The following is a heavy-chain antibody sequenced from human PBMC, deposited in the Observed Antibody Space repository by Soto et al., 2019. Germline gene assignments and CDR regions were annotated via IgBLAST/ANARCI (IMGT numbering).Heavy chain of an antibody. CDR3: ARDRVYYDSGYSYHYGMDV. D-gene: IGHD3-22*01. J-gene: IGHJ6*02. CDR1: VFTFSKYS. V-gene: IGHV3-74*01. CDR2: INTDGSST. Sequence: GGGRGLSWVASVFTFSKYSIDWVHHAPGKGLVSPPRINTDGSSTTYADSVQGRFTITRDNAQNTLYLQRNSLRAEDTAVYDCARDRVYYDSGYSYHYGMDVWGQGTTVTVSS.